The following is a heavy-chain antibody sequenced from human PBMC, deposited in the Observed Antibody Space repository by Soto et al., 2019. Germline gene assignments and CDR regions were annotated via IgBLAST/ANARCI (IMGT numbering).Heavy chain of an antibody. J-gene: IGHJ6*02. CDR3: ARGPWGSELRLGELSFSNYYYGMDV. D-gene: IGHD3-16*02. CDR2: INHSGST. CDR1: GGSFSGYY. Sequence: QVQLQQWGAGLLKPSETLSLTCAVYGGSFSGYYWSWIRQPPGKGLVWIGEINHSGSTNYNPSLKSRVTKSVDTSKNHFSLKLSSVTAADTAVYYCARGPWGSELRLGELSFSNYYYGMDVWGQGTTVTVSS. V-gene: IGHV4-34*01.